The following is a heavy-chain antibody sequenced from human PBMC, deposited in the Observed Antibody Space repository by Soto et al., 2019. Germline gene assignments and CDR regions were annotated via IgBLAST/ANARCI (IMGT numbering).Heavy chain of an antibody. Sequence: QVQLQESGPGLVKPSETLSLTCTVSGGSVSSGSYYWSWIRQPPGKGLEWIGYIYYSGSTNYNPPLKSLVSISVDTSKNQFSLKLSSVTAADTAVYYCARDPGIAVARTRWGQGTLVTVSS. D-gene: IGHD6-19*01. CDR2: IYYSGST. J-gene: IGHJ4*02. CDR1: GGSVSSGSYY. CDR3: ARDPGIAVARTR. V-gene: IGHV4-61*01.